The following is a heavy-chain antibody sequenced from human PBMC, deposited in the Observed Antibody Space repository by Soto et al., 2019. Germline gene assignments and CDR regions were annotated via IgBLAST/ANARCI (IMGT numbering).Heavy chain of an antibody. J-gene: IGHJ3*02. CDR1: GFTFSSYG. Sequence: GGSLRLSCAASGFTFSSYGMHWVRQAPGKGLEWVAVIWYDGSNKYYADSVKGRFTISRDNSKNRLYLQMNSLRAEDTAVYYCARPLLPYCGGDCYRDPPPDAFDIWGQGTMVTVSS. V-gene: IGHV3-33*01. D-gene: IGHD2-21*01. CDR3: ARPLLPYCGGDCYRDPPPDAFDI. CDR2: IWYDGSNK.